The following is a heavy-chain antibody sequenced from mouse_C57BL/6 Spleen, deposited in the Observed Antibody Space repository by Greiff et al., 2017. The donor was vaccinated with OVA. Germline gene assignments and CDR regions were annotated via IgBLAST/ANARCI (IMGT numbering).Heavy chain of an antibody. CDR1: GYTFTSYW. D-gene: IGHD1-1*01. J-gene: IGHJ1*03. V-gene: IGHV1-61*01. CDR3: ARDDYGSSYWYVDV. Sequence: QVQLQQPGAELVRPGSSVKLSCKASGYTFTSYWMDWVKQRPGQGLEWIGNIYPSDSETHYNQKFKDKATLTVDKSSSTAYMELSSLTSEDSAVYYCARDDYGSSYWYVDVWGTGTTVTVAS. CDR2: IYPSDSET.